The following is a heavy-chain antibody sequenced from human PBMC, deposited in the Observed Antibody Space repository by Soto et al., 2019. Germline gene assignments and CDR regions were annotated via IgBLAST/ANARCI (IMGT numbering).Heavy chain of an antibody. Sequence: EVQLVESGGGLVKPGGSLRLSCAASGFIFSNAWMTWVRQAPGKGLEWVGHIKNKADGGTTDFAAPVKGRFFISRDDSKNKLYLQMNSLKAEDTAVYFWTTGWSSKDYWGQGTMVTVSS. D-gene: IGHD2-2*01. CDR1: GFIFSNAW. J-gene: IGHJ4*02. CDR3: TTGWSSKDY. CDR2: IKNKADGGTT. V-gene: IGHV3-15*01.